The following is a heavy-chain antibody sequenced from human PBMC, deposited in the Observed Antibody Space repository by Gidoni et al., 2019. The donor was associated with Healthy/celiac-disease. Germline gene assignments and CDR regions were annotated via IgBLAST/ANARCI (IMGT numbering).Heavy chain of an antibody. V-gene: IGHV3-30*04. D-gene: IGHD3-16*01. Sequence: QVQLVESGGGVVQPGRSLRLSCAASGFTFSSYAMHWVRQAPGKGLEWVAVISYDGSNKYYADSVKGRFTISRDNSKNTLYLQMNSLRAEDTAVYYCARVRGPWSIMDYWGQGTLVTVSS. CDR1: GFTFSSYA. CDR2: ISYDGSNK. J-gene: IGHJ4*02. CDR3: ARVRGPWSIMDY.